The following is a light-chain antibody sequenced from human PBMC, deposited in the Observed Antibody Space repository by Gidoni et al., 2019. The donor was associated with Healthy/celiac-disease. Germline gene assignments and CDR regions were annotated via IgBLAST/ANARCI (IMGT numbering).Light chain of an antibody. J-gene: IGKJ4*01. Sequence: IQMSQSPSSLSASVGERVTITCRASLSIRSYLNWYQQKPGKAPKLLIYAASSLQSGVPTRFSGSGSGTDFTLIISRLQPEDFATYYCQRSYSTPRTFGGGTKVEIK. CDR2: AAS. V-gene: IGKV1-39*01. CDR3: QRSYSTPRT. CDR1: LSIRSY.